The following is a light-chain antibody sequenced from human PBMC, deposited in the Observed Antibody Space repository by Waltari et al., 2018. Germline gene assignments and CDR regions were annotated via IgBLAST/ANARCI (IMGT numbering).Light chain of an antibody. V-gene: IGKV1-9*01. J-gene: IGKJ2*01. CDR3: QQLNSYPRT. Sequence: DIQLTQSPSFLSASVGDRVTITCRTSQGITTYLAWYQQKPGKAPKLLIYGASTLQSGVPSRFSGSGSGTEFTLTISSLQPEDFATYCCQQLNSYPRTFGQGTKLEIK. CDR1: QGITTY. CDR2: GAS.